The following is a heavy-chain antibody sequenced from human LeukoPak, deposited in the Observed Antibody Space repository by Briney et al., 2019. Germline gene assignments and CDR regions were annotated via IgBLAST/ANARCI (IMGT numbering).Heavy chain of an antibody. CDR3: ARAAPADLDAFDI. V-gene: IGHV3-21*01. CDR2: ISSSSSYI. Sequence: GGSLRLSCAASGFTFSSYSMNWVRQAPGKGLEWVSSISSSSSYIYYAGSVKGRFTISRDNAKNSLYLQMNSLRAEDTAVYYCARAAPADLDAFDIWGQGTMVTVSS. CDR1: GFTFSSYS. J-gene: IGHJ3*02.